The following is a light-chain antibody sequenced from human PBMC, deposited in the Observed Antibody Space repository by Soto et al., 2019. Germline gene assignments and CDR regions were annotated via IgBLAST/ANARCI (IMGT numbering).Light chain of an antibody. J-gene: IGLJ1*01. V-gene: IGLV2-11*01. CDR3: CSYAGRPYV. Sequence: QSALTQPRSVSGSPEQSVTISCTGTSSDVGGYNYVSWYQQYPGKAPKLVIYEVSKRPSRVPDRFSGSKSGNTASLTISGVQADDEADYYCCSYAGRPYVFGTGTKVTVL. CDR1: SSDVGGYNY. CDR2: EVS.